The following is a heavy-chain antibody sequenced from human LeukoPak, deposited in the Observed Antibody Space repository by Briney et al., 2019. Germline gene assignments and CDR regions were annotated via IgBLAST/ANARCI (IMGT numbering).Heavy chain of an antibody. CDR3: ARQTPVAGTFDY. J-gene: IGHJ4*02. CDR2: IYYSGST. D-gene: IGHD6-19*01. CDR1: GGSISSSSYY. V-gene: IGHV4-39*01. Sequence: SETLSLTCTVSGGSISSSSYYWGWIRQPPGKGLEWIGSIYYSGSTYYNPSLKSRVTISVDTFKNQFSLKLSSVTAADTAVYYCARQTPVAGTFDYWGQGTLVTVSS.